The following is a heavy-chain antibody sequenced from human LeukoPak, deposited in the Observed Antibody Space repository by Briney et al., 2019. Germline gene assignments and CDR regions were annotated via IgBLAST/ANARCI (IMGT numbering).Heavy chain of an antibody. CDR1: GYTFTSYD. CDR3: ARSLAYCGGDCNYFDY. D-gene: IGHD2-21*02. J-gene: IGHJ4*02. Sequence: ASVKVSCKASGYTFTSYDINWVRQATGQGLEWMGWVNPNSGNTGYAQKFQGRVTMTRNTSISTAYMELSSLRSEDTAVYYCARSLAYCGGDCNYFDYWGQGTLVTVSS. V-gene: IGHV1-8*01. CDR2: VNPNSGNT.